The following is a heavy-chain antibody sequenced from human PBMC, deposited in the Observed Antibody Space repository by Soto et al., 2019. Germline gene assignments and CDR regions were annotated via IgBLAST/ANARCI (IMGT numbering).Heavy chain of an antibody. CDR1: GYTFADYY. V-gene: IGHV1-2*04. D-gene: IGHD6-13*01. CDR3: VSVGVIATGTGNWYFDL. CDR2: INPHSGGT. Sequence: QVQLLQSGAEVKKPGVSVKVSCKASGYTFADYYIHWVRQAPGQGLEWMGWINPHSGGTIYAQKFQAWVTMTRDTSISTAYMELSRLRFDDTAVYYCVSVGVIATGTGNWYFDLWGRGSLLTVSS. J-gene: IGHJ2*01.